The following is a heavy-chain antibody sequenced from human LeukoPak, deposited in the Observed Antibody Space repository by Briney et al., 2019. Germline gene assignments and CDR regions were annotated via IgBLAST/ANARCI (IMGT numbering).Heavy chain of an antibody. CDR2: FRSKANSYAT. CDR3: TRHPFDYYDSSGYYCYFDY. Sequence: GGSLRLSCAASGFTFSGSAIHWVRQASGKGLELGGRFRSKANSYATAYAASVKGRFTISRDDSKNTAYLQMNSLKTEDTAVYYCTRHPFDYYDSSGYYCYFDYWGQGTLVTVSS. CDR1: GFTFSGSA. V-gene: IGHV3-73*01. J-gene: IGHJ4*02. D-gene: IGHD3-22*01.